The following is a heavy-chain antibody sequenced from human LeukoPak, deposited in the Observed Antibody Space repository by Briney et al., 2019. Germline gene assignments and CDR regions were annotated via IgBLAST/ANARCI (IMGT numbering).Heavy chain of an antibody. CDR3: ANDLPSDYYYYYMDV. J-gene: IGHJ6*03. CDR1: RFTFTNYA. Sequence: GGSLRLSCAASRFTFTNYAMSWVRQAPGKGLEWVSAISGSGRSTSYADSVKGRFTISRDNSKTTLYLQMNSLRAEDTAVYYCANDLPSDYYYYYMDVWGKGTTVTVSS. CDR2: ISGSGRST. V-gene: IGHV3-23*01.